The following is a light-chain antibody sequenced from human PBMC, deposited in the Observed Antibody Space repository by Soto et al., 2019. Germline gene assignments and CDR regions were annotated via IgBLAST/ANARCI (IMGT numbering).Light chain of an antibody. CDR2: DAS. Sequence: IQLPQSPSSLSASVGDRVTITCQASQDISNYLNWYQQKPGKAPKLLIYDASNLETGVPSRFSGSGSGTDFTFTISSLQPEDIATYYCQQYDNLPFTFAGGTKVAIK. CDR3: QQYDNLPFT. V-gene: IGKV1-33*01. J-gene: IGKJ4*01. CDR1: QDISNY.